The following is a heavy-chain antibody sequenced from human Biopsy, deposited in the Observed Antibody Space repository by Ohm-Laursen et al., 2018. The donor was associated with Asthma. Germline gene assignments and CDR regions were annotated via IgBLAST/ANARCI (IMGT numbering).Heavy chain of an antibody. CDR3: ARGYSGTDRIVYYYSGMEV. J-gene: IGHJ6*02. CDR1: GGTFSSYA. Sequence: SVKVSCKTSGGTFSSYAISWVRQAPRQGLEWMGGLIPVLGTADYAPMFEGRVTITADESTSTAYLELTSLRFEDTAVYYCARGYSGTDRIVYYYSGMEVWGQGTTVTVSS. V-gene: IGHV1-69*13. D-gene: IGHD5-12*01. CDR2: LIPVLGTA.